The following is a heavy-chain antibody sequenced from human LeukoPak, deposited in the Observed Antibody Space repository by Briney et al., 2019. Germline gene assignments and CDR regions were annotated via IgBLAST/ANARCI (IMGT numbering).Heavy chain of an antibody. CDR1: GFTFSRYS. Sequence: GGSLRLSCVGSGFTFSRYSMNWVRQAPGKGPEWVSSIRSDASSIYYADSVKGRFTISRDNAKNSVFLQMNSLRAGDTAVYYCARDGYSIGYFYDLWGQGILVTVSS. V-gene: IGHV3-21*01. CDR2: IRSDASSI. J-gene: IGHJ4*02. CDR3: ARDGYSIGYFYDL. D-gene: IGHD3-22*01.